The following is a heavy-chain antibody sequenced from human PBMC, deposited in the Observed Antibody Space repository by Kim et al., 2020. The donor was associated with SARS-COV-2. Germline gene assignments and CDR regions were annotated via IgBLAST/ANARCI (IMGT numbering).Heavy chain of an antibody. Sequence: GRVNISRDNSKNTLYLQMNSLRAEDTAVYYCAKGVGDSGSYYVGATPFDYWGQGTLVTVSS. J-gene: IGHJ4*02. V-gene: IGHV3-30*02. D-gene: IGHD1-26*01. CDR3: AKGVGDSGSYYVGATPFDY.